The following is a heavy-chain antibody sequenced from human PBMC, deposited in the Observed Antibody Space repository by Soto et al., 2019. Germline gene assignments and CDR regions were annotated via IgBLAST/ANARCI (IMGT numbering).Heavy chain of an antibody. V-gene: IGHV3-21*01. CDR3: ARDDSRRGTVFGVIINDLDS. CDR1: GFTFSSYT. Sequence: GGSLRLSCTASGFTFSSYTMNWVRQAPGKGLEWVSSISGNSLGIFYADSVKGRFTISRDNAKDSLYLQMNSLRAEDTAVYYCARDDSRRGTVFGVIINDLDSWGQGTLVTVSS. D-gene: IGHD3-3*01. J-gene: IGHJ4*02. CDR2: ISGNSLGI.